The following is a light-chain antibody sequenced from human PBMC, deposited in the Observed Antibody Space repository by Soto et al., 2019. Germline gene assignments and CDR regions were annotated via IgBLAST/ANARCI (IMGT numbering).Light chain of an antibody. J-gene: IGKJ1*01. CDR2: DAS. CDR3: QQYGSSPPVT. Sequence: EIVLTQSPATLSLSPGERATLYCRASQSVSSYLAWYQQKPGQAPRLLIYDASNRATGIPARFSGSGSGTDFTLTISRLEPEDFAVYYCQQYGSSPPVTFGQGTKVDIK. CDR1: QSVSSY. V-gene: IGKV3-20*01.